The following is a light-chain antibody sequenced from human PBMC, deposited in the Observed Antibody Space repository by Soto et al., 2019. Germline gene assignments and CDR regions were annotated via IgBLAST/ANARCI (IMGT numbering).Light chain of an antibody. CDR2: GSS. CDR3: QQYGFSFRA. CDR1: QSVSSAY. Sequence: EILLTQSPGTLSLSPGERATLSCRASQSVSSAYLSWYQLKPGQAPRLLIYGSSSRATGIPDRFSGRGSGTDFTLTISRLEPEDFAVYYCQQYGFSFRAFGQGTKVEL. J-gene: IGKJ1*01. V-gene: IGKV3-20*01.